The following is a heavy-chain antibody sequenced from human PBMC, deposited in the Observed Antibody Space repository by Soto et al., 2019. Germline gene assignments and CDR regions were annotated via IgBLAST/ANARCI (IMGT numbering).Heavy chain of an antibody. CDR1: GGTFSSYA. V-gene: IGHV1-69*01. CDR2: IIPIFGTA. J-gene: IGHJ6*02. Sequence: QVQLVQSGAEVKKPGSSVKVSCKATGGTFSSYAISWVRQAPGQGLEWMGGIIPIFGTAKYAQKFQGRVTMTADDYKSTGYMELRSIRSADTAVYYCAISQRCSSSLEIYYYYYYGMEVWGQGTTVTVSS. D-gene: IGHD2-2*01. CDR3: AISQRCSSSLEIYYYYYYGMEV.